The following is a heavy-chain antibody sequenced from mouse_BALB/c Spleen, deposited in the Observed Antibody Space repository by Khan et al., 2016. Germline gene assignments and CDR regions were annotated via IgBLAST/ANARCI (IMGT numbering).Heavy chain of an antibody. CDR3: NGCNYNAMDY. V-gene: IGHV14-4*02. Sequence: VQLQQSGAELVRSGASVKLSCTASGFNIKDYYMHWVKQRPEQGLEWIGWIDPANGDTEYAPKFQGKATMTADTSSNTAYLQLSSLTSEDTAVCYRNGCNYNAMDYWGQGTSVTVSA. CDR2: IDPANGDT. J-gene: IGHJ4*01. CDR1: GFNIKDYY.